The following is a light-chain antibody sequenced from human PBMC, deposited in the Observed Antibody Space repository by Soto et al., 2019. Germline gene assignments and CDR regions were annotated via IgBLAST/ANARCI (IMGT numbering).Light chain of an antibody. Sequence: DIQMTQSPSSLSASVGDRVTMTCRASQPISIYLNWYQQKPGKAPKILIYAASRLRSGVPSRFSADGSWTAFTLTNISLQPEAFATYYCLQSSSTSPFTFGHGTKVALK. J-gene: IGKJ3*01. CDR2: AAS. V-gene: IGKV1-39*01. CDR1: QPISIY. CDR3: LQSSSTSPFT.